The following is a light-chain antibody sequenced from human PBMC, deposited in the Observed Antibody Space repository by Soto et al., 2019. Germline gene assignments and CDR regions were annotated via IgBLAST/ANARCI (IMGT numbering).Light chain of an antibody. CDR1: QSVGSNS. V-gene: IGKV3-20*01. Sequence: EIVLTQSPGTLSLSPGERATLSCRASQSVGSNSLAWYQQKPGQAPRLLIYVASSRATGIPDRFSGSGSGTDFTLTISRLEPEDSAVYYCQQYTSPLSFGGGTKVEIK. CDR2: VAS. J-gene: IGKJ4*01. CDR3: QQYTSPLS.